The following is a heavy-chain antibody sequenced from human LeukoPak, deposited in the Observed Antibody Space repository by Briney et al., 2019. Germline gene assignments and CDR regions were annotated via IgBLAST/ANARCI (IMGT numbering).Heavy chain of an antibody. CDR1: GFSFSSYS. J-gene: IGHJ4*02. V-gene: IGHV3-21*01. Sequence: GGSLRLSCAASGFSFSSYSMNWVRQAPGKGLEWVSSISSSSSYIDYADSVKGRFTISRDNAKNSLYLQMNSLRAEDTAVYYCARGAMVRGVTHDYWGQGTLVTVSS. D-gene: IGHD3-10*01. CDR3: ARGAMVRGVTHDY. CDR2: ISSSSSYI.